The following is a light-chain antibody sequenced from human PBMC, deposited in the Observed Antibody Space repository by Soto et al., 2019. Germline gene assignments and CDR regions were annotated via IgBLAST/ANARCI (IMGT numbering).Light chain of an antibody. Sequence: DIQMTQSPSSLSASVGDRVTITCRTSQAIGNSLNWYQQKPGKAPNLLVYGTSTLQSGVPSRFSGSGSGTDFTLTISSLQREDFATYYCQQYHNLYTFGQGTKVDIK. CDR1: QAIGNS. CDR2: GTS. CDR3: QQYHNLYT. V-gene: IGKV1-39*01. J-gene: IGKJ2*01.